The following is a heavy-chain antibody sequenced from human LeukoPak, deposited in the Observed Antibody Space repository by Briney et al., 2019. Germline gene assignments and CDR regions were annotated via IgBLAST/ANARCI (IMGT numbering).Heavy chain of an antibody. D-gene: IGHD6-13*01. J-gene: IGHJ4*02. CDR1: GFTFSSYW. Sequence: GGSLRLSCAASGFTFSSYWMHWVRQAPGKGLEWVSMIFSDGSNTNYADSVKGRFTISRDNAKNTVYLQMNSLRAEDTAVYYCARSLAAAELDYWGQGTLVTVSS. V-gene: IGHV3-74*01. CDR3: ARSLAAAELDY. CDR2: IFSDGSNT.